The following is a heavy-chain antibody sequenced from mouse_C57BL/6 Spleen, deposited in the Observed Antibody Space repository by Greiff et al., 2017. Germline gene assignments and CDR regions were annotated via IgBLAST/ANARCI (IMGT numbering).Heavy chain of an antibody. CDR2: ISDGGSYT. D-gene: IGHD1-1*02. CDR1: GFTFSSYA. CDR3: ARDRVAKYFDV. V-gene: IGHV5-4*01. Sequence: EVQLQESGGGLVKPGGSLKLSCAASGFTFSSYAMSWVRQTPEKRLEWVATISDGGSYTYYPDNVKGRFTISRDNAKNNLYLQMSHLKSEDTAMYYCARDRVAKYFDVWGTGTTVTVSS. J-gene: IGHJ1*03.